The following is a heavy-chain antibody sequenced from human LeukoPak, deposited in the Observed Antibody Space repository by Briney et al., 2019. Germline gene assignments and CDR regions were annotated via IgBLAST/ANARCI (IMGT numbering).Heavy chain of an antibody. V-gene: IGHV4-39*07. Sequence: PSETLSLTCTVSGGSISSSSYYWGWIRQPPGKGLEWIGSIYYSGSHYYNPSLKSRVTISVDTSKKQFSLKLSSVTAADTAVYYCARELVVVAATIDYWGQGTLVTVSS. CDR3: ARELVVVAATIDY. CDR2: IYYSGSH. D-gene: IGHD2-15*01. J-gene: IGHJ4*02. CDR1: GGSISSSSYY.